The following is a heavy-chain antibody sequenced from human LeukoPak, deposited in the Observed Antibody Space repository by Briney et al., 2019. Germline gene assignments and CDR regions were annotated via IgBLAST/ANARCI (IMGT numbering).Heavy chain of an antibody. CDR3: AKDPEMVTIAALFDP. CDR2: ISGSGGST. Sequence: PGGSLRLSCAASGFTFSSYAMSWVRQAPGKGLEWVSAISGSGGSTYYADSVKGRFTISRDNSKNTLYLQMNSLRAEDTAVYYCAKDPEMVTIAALFDPWGQGTLVTVSS. D-gene: IGHD6-6*01. CDR1: GFTFSSYA. J-gene: IGHJ5*02. V-gene: IGHV3-23*01.